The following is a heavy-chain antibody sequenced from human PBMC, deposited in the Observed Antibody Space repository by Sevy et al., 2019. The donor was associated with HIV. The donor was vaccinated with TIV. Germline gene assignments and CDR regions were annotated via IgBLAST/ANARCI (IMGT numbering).Heavy chain of an antibody. CDR1: GFSLSSYG. V-gene: IGHV3-30*02. D-gene: IGHD3-16*01. CDR3: LKEGGGGGGDH. CDR2: IQYDGSNK. J-gene: IGHJ4*02. Sequence: GGSLRLSCTASGFSLSSYGMHWVRQAPGKGLEWMSYIQYDGSNKDYADSVKGRFTISRDNSKNTLYLQMNSLRVEDTAVFYWLKEGGGGGGDHWGQGTLVTVSS.